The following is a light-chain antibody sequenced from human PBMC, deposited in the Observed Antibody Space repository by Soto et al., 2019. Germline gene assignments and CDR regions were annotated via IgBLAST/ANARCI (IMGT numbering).Light chain of an antibody. CDR2: EVS. CDR1: SSDVGGYNY. V-gene: IGLV2-14*01. CDR3: SSYTSSSTLSYV. J-gene: IGLJ1*01. Sequence: QSALTQPASVSGSPGQSITISCTGTSSDVGGYNYVSWYQQHPGKAPKLMIYEVSNRPSGVSNRFSGSKSGNTASLTISGLQAEDEADYYCSSYTSSSTLSYVFGTGTKFTVL.